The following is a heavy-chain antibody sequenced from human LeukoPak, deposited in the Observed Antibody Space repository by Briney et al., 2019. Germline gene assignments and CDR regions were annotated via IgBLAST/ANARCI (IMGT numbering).Heavy chain of an antibody. CDR1: KFTFNNYA. CDR2: ISDSGNT. D-gene: IGHD2-21*01. CDR3: AKAPVTTCRGAYCYPFDY. V-gene: IGHV3-23*01. J-gene: IGHJ4*02. Sequence: GGSLRLSCLASKFTFNNYAMTWVRQAPGKGLEWVSAISDSGNTYHADSVKGRFTISRDSSKNTLFLQMNRLRPEDAAVYYCAKAPVTTCRGAYCYPFDYWGQGTLVTVSS.